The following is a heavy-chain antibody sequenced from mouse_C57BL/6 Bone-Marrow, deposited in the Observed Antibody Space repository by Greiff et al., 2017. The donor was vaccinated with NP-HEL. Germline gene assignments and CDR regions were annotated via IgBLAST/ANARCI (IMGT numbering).Heavy chain of an antibody. CDR3: ARSGSSYPAWFAY. CDR2: IYPRDGST. D-gene: IGHD1-1*01. CDR1: GYTFTSYD. J-gene: IGHJ3*01. Sequence: QVQLQQSGPELVKPGASVKLSCKASGYTFTSYDINWVKQRPGQGLEWIGWIYPRDGSTKYNEKFKGKATLPVDTSSSTAYMELHSLTSEDSAVYFWARSGSSYPAWFAYWGQGTLVTVSA. V-gene: IGHV1-85*01.